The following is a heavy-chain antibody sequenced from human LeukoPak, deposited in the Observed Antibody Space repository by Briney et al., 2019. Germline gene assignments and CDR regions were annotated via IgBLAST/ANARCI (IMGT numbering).Heavy chain of an antibody. J-gene: IGHJ4*02. V-gene: IGHV1-69*05. CDR2: IIPIFGTA. Sequence: ASVKVSCKASGGTFSSYAISWVRQAPGQGLEWMGRIIPIFGTANYAQKCQGRVTITTDESTSTAYMELSSLRSEDTAVYYCAVYSSGWYGENYYFDYWGQGTLVTVSS. CDR1: GGTFSSYA. CDR3: AVYSSGWYGENYYFDY. D-gene: IGHD6-19*01.